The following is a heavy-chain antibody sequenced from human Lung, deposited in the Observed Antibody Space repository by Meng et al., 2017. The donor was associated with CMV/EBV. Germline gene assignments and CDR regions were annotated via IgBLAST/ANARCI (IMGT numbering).Heavy chain of an antibody. CDR3: ARTSDYYHVMDV. V-gene: IGHV2-70D*14. CDR1: GFSLSSTGLR. CDR2: IDWHDDK. J-gene: IGHJ6*01. Sequence: GPXLVXPTQTLTLTCTFSGFSLSSTGLRVNWIRQPPGKALEWLARIDWHDDKLYNTSLKTRLTISKDTFKNQVVLTMTDMDHVDTATYYCARTSDYYHVMDVWGQGNXVNGYS.